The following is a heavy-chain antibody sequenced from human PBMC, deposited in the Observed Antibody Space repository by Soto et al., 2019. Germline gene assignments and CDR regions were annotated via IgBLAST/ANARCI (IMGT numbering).Heavy chain of an antibody. CDR3: ARDMDHYAFWGHNQRGMVV. CDR2: ISWNSDVK. CDR1: GVTFEDSV. J-gene: IGHJ6*02. V-gene: IGHV3-9*01. D-gene: IGHD3-16*01. Sequence: HPGGSLRLSCEGTGVTFEDSVMEWVRLAPGKCLEWVAGISWNSDVKQYAESVKGRFTISRDNAKKSLYLQMNNLRAEDTAIYYFARDMDHYAFWGHNQRGMVVWGQGTTVTVYS.